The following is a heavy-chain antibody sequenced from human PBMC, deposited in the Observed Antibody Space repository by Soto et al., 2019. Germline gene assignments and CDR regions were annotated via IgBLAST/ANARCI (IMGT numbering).Heavy chain of an antibody. J-gene: IGHJ4*02. D-gene: IGHD2-2*01. CDR1: GDSINNYY. CDR3: AREGASRFRGFDY. Sequence: SETLSLTCSVSGDSINNYYWSWIRQPPGKGLEWIGFVHYTGSANYNPSLKSRVTISVGTSKKQFSLRLSSVTAADSGVYYCAREGASRFRGFDYWGQGTLVTVSS. V-gene: IGHV4-59*01. CDR2: VHYTGSA.